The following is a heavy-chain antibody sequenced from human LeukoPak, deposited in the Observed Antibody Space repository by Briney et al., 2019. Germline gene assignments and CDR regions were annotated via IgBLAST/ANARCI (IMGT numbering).Heavy chain of an antibody. CDR1: GYTFTDYY. Sequence: GASVKVSCKASGYTFTDYYMHWVRQAPGQGLEWMGRINANGGDTTYAQKFQGRVTMTRDTSISTAYMELSRLRSDDTAVYYCARDSADIEVVVAADFFDYWGQGTLVTVPS. V-gene: IGHV1-2*06. D-gene: IGHD2-15*01. J-gene: IGHJ4*02. CDR3: ARDSADIEVVVAADFFDY. CDR2: INANGGDT.